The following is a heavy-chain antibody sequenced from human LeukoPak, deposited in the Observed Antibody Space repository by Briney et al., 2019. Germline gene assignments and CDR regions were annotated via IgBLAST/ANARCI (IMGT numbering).Heavy chain of an antibody. CDR3: ARESYNSGIDY. Sequence: GRSLRLSRAASGFTFSSSSMSWVRQPPGTGLEWVSVIYSGGSTYYADSVKGRFTISRDNSKNPLYLQMNSLRAEDTAVYYCARESYNSGIDYWGQGTLVTVSS. CDR1: GFTFSSSS. D-gene: IGHD6-19*01. J-gene: IGHJ4*02. V-gene: IGHV3-53*01. CDR2: IYSGGST.